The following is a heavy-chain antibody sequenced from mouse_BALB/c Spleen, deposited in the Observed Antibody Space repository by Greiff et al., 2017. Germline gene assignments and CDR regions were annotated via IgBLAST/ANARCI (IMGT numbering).Heavy chain of an antibody. CDR3: ARSYYYGRSYWYVDV. Sequence: EVQLVESGPELVKPGASVKMSCKASGYTFTSYVMHWVKQKPGQGLEWIGYINPYNDGTKYNEKFKGKATLTSDKSSSTAYMELSSLTSEDSAVYYWARSYYYGRSYWYVDVWGAGTTVTVSS. V-gene: IGHV1-14*01. D-gene: IGHD1-1*01. J-gene: IGHJ1*01. CDR1: GYTFTSYV. CDR2: INPYNDGT.